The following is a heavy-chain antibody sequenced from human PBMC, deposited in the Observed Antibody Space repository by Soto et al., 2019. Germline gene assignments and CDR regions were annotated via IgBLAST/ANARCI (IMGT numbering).Heavy chain of an antibody. Sequence: EVQLAESGGGMVQPGGSLRLSCVASGFTFSSYDMHWVRQAPGKGLEYVSSISSNGGTTYYGNSVKGRFTISRDNSKNTLYLQVGSLRAEDMAVYYCARRVSGNYDYWGQGTLVTVSS. CDR2: ISSNGGTT. D-gene: IGHD1-7*01. CDR1: GFTFSSYD. CDR3: ARRVSGNYDY. V-gene: IGHV3-64*01. J-gene: IGHJ4*02.